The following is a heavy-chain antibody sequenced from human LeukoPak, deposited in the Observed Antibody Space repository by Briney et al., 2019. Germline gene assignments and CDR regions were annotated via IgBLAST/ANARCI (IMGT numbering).Heavy chain of an antibody. CDR1: GYTFTSYG. J-gene: IGHJ4*02. D-gene: IGHD6-13*01. V-gene: IGHV1-18*01. CDR3: ARSSIAAAGGPGFNY. Sequence: ASVKVSFKASGYTFTSYGISWVRQAPGQGLEWMGWISAYNGNTNYAQKLQGRVTMTTDTSTSTAYMELRSLRSDDTAVYYCARSSIAAAGGPGFNYWGQGTLVTVSS. CDR2: ISAYNGNT.